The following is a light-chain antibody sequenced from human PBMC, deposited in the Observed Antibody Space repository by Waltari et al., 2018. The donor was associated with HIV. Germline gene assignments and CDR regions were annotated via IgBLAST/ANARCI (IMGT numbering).Light chain of an antibody. CDR2: EDT. Sequence: NFMLTQPHSVSGSPGKTVIISCTHSSGSIDSNYVQWYQQRPGSAPILLIYEDTERPSGVSERFSASIDSSSNSASLTISGLKTEDEADYYCQSSDSIIAVFGGGTKLTVL. J-gene: IGLJ3*02. CDR3: QSSDSIIAV. CDR1: SGSIDSNY. V-gene: IGLV6-57*03.